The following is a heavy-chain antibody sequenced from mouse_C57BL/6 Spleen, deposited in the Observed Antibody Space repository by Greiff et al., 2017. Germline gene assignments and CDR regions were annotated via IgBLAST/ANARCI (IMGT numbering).Heavy chain of an antibody. V-gene: IGHV1-42*01. CDR1: GYSFTGYY. Sequence: VQLQQSGPELVKPGASVKISCKASGYSFTGYYMNWVKQSPEKSLEWIGEINPSTGGTTYNQKFKAKATLTVDKSSSTAYMQLKSLTSEDSAVYYCARGGLRDFDYWGQGTTLTVSS. CDR2: INPSTGGT. D-gene: IGHD2-4*01. J-gene: IGHJ2*01. CDR3: ARGGLRDFDY.